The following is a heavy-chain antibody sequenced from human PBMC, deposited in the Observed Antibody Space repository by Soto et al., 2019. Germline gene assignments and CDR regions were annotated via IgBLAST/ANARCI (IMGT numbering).Heavy chain of an antibody. Sequence: PSETLSLTCTVSGGSISSGNYYWSWIRQSPGKGLEWIGYIYSTGSSYYNPSLRSRVSMSVDTSNNQFSLKLSSVTAADTAVYYCARDGDGRMTTNPYYYNGMDVWGPGTTVTVSS. J-gene: IGHJ6*02. CDR1: GGSISSGNYY. CDR2: IYSTGSS. V-gene: IGHV4-30-4*02. CDR3: ARDGDGRMTTNPYYYNGMDV. D-gene: IGHD4-4*01.